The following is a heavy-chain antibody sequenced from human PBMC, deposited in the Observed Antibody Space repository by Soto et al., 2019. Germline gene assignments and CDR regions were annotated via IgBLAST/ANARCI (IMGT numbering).Heavy chain of an antibody. D-gene: IGHD2-2*01. V-gene: IGHV2-5*02. CDR1: GFSLSTSGVG. CDR3: ALPYCISTCCHFDY. J-gene: IGHJ4*02. CDR2: IYWDDDK. Sequence: QITLKESGPTLVKPTPTLTLTFTFSGFSLSTSGVGVGWIRQPPGKALEWLALIYWDDDKRYSPSLKSRLTTTKDTSNSHVVPTMTIMDPVNTATYYCALPYCISTCCHFDYWGQGTLVTVSS.